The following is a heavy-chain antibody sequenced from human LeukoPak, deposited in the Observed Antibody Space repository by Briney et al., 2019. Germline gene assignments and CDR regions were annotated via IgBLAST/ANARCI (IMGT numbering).Heavy chain of an antibody. CDR2: ISWNSGSI. CDR3: AKVVGVRGTSTSCYQGAFDI. CDR1: GFTFDDYA. Sequence: TGGSLRLSCAASGFTFDDYAMHWVRQAPGKGLEWVSGISWNSGSIGYADSVKGRFTISRDNAKNSLYLQMNSLRAEDTALYYCAKVVGVRGTSTSCYQGAFDIWGQGTMVTVSS. V-gene: IGHV3-9*01. D-gene: IGHD2-2*01. J-gene: IGHJ3*02.